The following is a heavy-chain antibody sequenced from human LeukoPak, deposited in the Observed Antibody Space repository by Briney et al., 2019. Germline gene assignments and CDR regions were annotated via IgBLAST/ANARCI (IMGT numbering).Heavy chain of an antibody. CDR1: GGSISSSNW. J-gene: IGHJ4*02. Sequence: PSETLSLTCAVSGGSISSSNWWSWVRPPPGKGLEWIGEIYHSGSTNYNPSLKSRVTISVDKSKNQFSLKLSSVTAADTAVYYCASSDMVRGVRNDYWGQGALVTVSS. D-gene: IGHD3-10*01. V-gene: IGHV4-4*02. CDR2: IYHSGST. CDR3: ASSDMVRGVRNDY.